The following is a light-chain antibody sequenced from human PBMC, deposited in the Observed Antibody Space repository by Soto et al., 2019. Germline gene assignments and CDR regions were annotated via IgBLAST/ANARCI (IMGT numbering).Light chain of an antibody. V-gene: IGLV2-14*01. CDR3: SSYTTSSTVV. J-gene: IGLJ3*02. CDR2: EVS. CDR1: SSDVGAYNY. Sequence: SALTQPASVSGSPGQSITISCTGTSSDVGAYNYISWYQQYPGTAPKIMIYEVSSRPSGVSHRFSGSKSGNTASLTISTLQAEDEADYYCSSYTTSSTVVFGGGTKVTV.